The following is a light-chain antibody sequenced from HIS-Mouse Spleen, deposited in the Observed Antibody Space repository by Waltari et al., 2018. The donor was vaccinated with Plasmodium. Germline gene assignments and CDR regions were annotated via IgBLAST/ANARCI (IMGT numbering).Light chain of an antibody. CDR1: ISSIGSNT. CDR2: SNN. Sequence: QSVLTQPPSASGTPGQRVTISCSGSISSIGSNTVNWYQQLPGTAPKLLIYSNNPRPSGVPDRFSGSKSGTSASLAISVLQSEDEADYYCAAWDDSLNGVVFAGGTKLTVL. J-gene: IGLJ2*01. CDR3: AAWDDSLNGVV. V-gene: IGLV1-44*01.